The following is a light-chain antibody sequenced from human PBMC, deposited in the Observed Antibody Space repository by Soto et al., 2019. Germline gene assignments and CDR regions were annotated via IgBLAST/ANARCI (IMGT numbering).Light chain of an antibody. Sequence: QSVLTQPPSVSAAPGQKVTISCSGSSSNIGNNYVSWYQQLPGTAPKLLIYDNNNRPSGIPDRFSGSKSGTSATLGITGLQTGDEADYYCGTWDSSLSVVFGGGTQLTVL. CDR3: GTWDSSLSVV. CDR2: DNN. V-gene: IGLV1-51*01. J-gene: IGLJ2*01. CDR1: SSNIGNNY.